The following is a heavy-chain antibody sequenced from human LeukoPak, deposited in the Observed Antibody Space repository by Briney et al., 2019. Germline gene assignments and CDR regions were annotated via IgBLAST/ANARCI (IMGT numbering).Heavy chain of an antibody. CDR3: ARLAGATINFDY. D-gene: IGHD2-15*01. Sequence: SETLSLTCTVSGDSISSGGYYWSWIRQHPGKGLEWIGYISHSGSTYYNPSPKSRVTISVDTSKNQFSLRLSSVTAADTAVYYCARLAGATINFDYWGQGTLVTVSS. CDR2: ISHSGST. J-gene: IGHJ4*02. CDR1: GDSISSGGYY. V-gene: IGHV4-31*03.